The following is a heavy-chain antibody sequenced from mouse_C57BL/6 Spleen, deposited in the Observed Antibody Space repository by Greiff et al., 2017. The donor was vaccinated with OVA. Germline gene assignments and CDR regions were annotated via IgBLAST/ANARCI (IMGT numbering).Heavy chain of an antibody. CDR1: GYTFTSYW. J-gene: IGHJ3*01. Sequence: VQLQQSGTVLARPGASVKMSCKTSGYTFTSYWMHWVKQRPGQGLEWIGAIYPGNSDTSYNQKFKGKAKLTAVTSASTAYMELSSLTNEDSAVYYCTGGDYGNYLFAYWGQGTLVTVSA. V-gene: IGHV1-5*01. CDR2: IYPGNSDT. D-gene: IGHD2-1*01. CDR3: TGGDYGNYLFAY.